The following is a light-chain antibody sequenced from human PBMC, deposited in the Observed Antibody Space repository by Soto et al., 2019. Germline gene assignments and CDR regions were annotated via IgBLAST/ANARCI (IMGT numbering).Light chain of an antibody. CDR1: QSVNRGY. CDR2: AAS. Sequence: EIVLTQSPGTLSLSPGERGTLSCRASQSVNRGYLAWYQQKPGQAPRLLIYAASARATGTPDRFSGSGSGTDFTLTISRLEPEDFAVYYCQFYEGSPVMYTFGQGTKLEI. V-gene: IGKV3-20*01. CDR3: QFYEGSPVMYT. J-gene: IGKJ2*01.